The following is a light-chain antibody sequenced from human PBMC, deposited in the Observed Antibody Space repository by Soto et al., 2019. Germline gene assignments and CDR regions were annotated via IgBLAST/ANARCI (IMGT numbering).Light chain of an antibody. V-gene: IGKV1-6*01. CDR1: QAIRHY. CDR3: LQDYTYPHT. CDR2: DAS. J-gene: IGKJ1*01. Sequence: AIQMTQSPSSLSASVGDRVSITCRASQAIRHYLGWYQQRPGKAPDLLIYDASNLQSGVPSRFSGSGSGTDFTLTISSLQPEDFATYFCLQDYTYPHTFGQGTKVEVK.